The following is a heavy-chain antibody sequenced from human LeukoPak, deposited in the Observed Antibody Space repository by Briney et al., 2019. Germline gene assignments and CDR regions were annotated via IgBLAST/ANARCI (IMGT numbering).Heavy chain of an antibody. CDR3: ARCTGGDCGGAFDI. D-gene: IGHD2-21*02. CDR1: GNTFTNYD. Sequence: GASVKVSCKTSGNTFTNYDINWLRQATGQGLEWMGRMNPNTGNADSAQKFQGRVTMTRNISISTAYMELSSLRFEDTAVYYCARCTGGDCGGAFDIWGQGTMVTVSS. CDR2: MNPNTGNA. V-gene: IGHV1-8*01. J-gene: IGHJ3*02.